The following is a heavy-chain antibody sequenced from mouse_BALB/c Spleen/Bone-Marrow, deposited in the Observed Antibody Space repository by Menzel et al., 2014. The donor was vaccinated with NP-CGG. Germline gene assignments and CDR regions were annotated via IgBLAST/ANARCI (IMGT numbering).Heavy chain of an antibody. CDR1: GFNIXDTY. V-gene: IGHV14-3*02. D-gene: IGHD2-14*01. Sequence: VQLQQSGAELVKPGASVKLSCTASGFNIXDTYMHWVKQRPEQGLEWIGRVDPANGNTKYDPKFQGKATITADTSSNTAYLQLSSPTSEDTAVYYCARYRLGTYFDYWGQGTTLTVSS. CDR3: ARYRLGTYFDY. J-gene: IGHJ2*01. CDR2: VDPANGNT.